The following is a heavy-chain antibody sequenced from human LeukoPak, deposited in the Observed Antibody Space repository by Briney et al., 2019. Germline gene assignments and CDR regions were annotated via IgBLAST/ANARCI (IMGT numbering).Heavy chain of an antibody. D-gene: IGHD5-12*01. CDR2: IYHSGST. J-gene: IGHJ3*02. Sequence: TSETLSLTCAVSGGSISSSNWWSWVRQPPGKGLEWIGEIYHSGSTNYNPSLKSRVTISVDKSKNQFSLKLSSVTAADTAVYYCARDGIGYDSYAFDIWGQGTMVTVSS. V-gene: IGHV4-4*02. CDR1: GGSISSSNW. CDR3: ARDGIGYDSYAFDI.